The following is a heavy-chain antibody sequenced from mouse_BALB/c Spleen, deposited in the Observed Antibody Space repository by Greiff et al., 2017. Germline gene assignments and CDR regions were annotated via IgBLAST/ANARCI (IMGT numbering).Heavy chain of an antibody. CDR1: GYTFTDYN. CDR3: AREGFGNYKFAY. D-gene: IGHD2-1*01. CDR2: IYPYNGGT. V-gene: IGHV1S29*02. J-gene: IGHJ3*01. Sequence: VQLQQSGAELVKPGASVKISCKASGYTFTDYNMHWVKQSHGKSLEWIGYIYPYNGGTGYNQKFKSKATLTVDNSSSTAYMELRSLTSEDSAVYYCAREGFGNYKFAYWGQGTLVTVSA.